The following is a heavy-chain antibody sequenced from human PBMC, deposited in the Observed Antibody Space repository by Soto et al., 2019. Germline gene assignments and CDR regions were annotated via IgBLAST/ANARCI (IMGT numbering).Heavy chain of an antibody. Sequence: ASVKVSCKASGYTFTSYGISWVRQAPGQGLEWMGWISAYNGNTNYAQKLQGRVTMTTDTSTSTAYMELRSLRSDDTAVYYCARVPPSGVVVPAAPYYYYYYMDVWGKGTTVTVSS. D-gene: IGHD2-2*01. CDR3: ARVPPSGVVVPAAPYYYYYYMDV. J-gene: IGHJ6*03. CDR1: GYTFTSYG. V-gene: IGHV1-18*01. CDR2: ISAYNGNT.